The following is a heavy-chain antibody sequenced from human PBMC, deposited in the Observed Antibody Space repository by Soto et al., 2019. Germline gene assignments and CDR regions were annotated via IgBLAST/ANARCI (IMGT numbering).Heavy chain of an antibody. CDR2: INAGNGDT. CDR1: GYSFASNA. D-gene: IGHD2-15*01. Sequence: ASGKVTCKASGYSFASNAMHWGRQAPGQRLEWMGWINAGNGDTKYSQKFQGRGTITSDTSATTVYMELSSLRSEDTAMYYCALSLIVSTATLNCFESLRQRPLVTVSS. CDR3: ALSLIVSTATLNCFES. J-gene: IGHJ5*01. V-gene: IGHV1-3*01.